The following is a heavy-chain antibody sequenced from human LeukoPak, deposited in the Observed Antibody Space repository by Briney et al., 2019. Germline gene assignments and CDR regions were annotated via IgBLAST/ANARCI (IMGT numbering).Heavy chain of an antibody. CDR1: GYTFTGYY. CDR3: ARDAKGRLAVAGTGGFDY. CDR2: INPNSGGT. Sequence: ASVKVSCKASGYTFTGYYMHWVRQAPGQGLEWMGWINPNSGGTNYAQKFQGRVTMTRDTSITTAYMELTSLRSDDTAVYYCARDAKGRLAVAGTGGFDYWGQGTLVTVSS. J-gene: IGHJ4*02. V-gene: IGHV1-2*02. D-gene: IGHD6-19*01.